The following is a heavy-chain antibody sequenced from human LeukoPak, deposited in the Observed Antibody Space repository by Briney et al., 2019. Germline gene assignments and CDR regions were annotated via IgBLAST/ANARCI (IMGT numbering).Heavy chain of an antibody. CDR3: ARGYSTGTPFFDY. D-gene: IGHD2-8*02. J-gene: IGHJ4*02. Sequence: PSETLSLTCTVSDGPMSSRSYYWGWIRQSPGKGLEWIGSNYYNESTYYNPSFKSRVTIHVDMSENQFSLRLNSVTAADTAVYYCARGYSTGTPFFDYWGQGILVTVSS. CDR1: DGPMSSRSYY. CDR2: NYYNEST. V-gene: IGHV4-39*01.